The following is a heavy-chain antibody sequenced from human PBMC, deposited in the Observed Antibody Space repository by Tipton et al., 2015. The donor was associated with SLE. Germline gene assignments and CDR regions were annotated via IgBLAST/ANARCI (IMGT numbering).Heavy chain of an antibody. CDR3: ARARGGRINMVRGVINAFDI. J-gene: IGHJ3*02. V-gene: IGHV4-4*08. CDR1: GGSIGPYY. CDR2: IYFDGNS. D-gene: IGHD3-10*01. Sequence: TLSLTCTVSGGSIGPYYWHWIRQSPGKALEWIGYIYFDGNSNGRGNYNPSLKSRVTISVDTSKNQFSLRLSSVTAADTALYYCARARGGRINMVRGVINAFDIWGQGTMVTVSS.